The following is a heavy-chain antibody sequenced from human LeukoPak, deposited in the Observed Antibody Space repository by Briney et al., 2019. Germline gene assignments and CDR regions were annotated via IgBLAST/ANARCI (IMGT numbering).Heavy chain of an antibody. CDR1: GGSISSSSSIC. D-gene: IGHD4-23*01. Sequence: SETLSLTCAVSGGSISSSSSICWTWVRQPPGKGLEWIGEIYHSGATNYNPSLKSRVTMLLDKSKNQFSMKLNSVTAADTAVYYCARNGGNSDYDYWGQGTLVTVSA. CDR2: IYHSGAT. J-gene: IGHJ4*02. V-gene: IGHV4-4*02. CDR3: ARNGGNSDYDY.